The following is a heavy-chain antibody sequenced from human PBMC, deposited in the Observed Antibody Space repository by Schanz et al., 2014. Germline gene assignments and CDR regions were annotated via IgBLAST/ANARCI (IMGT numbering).Heavy chain of an antibody. CDR2: IWYDGSNK. CDR1: GFIFSSYG. CDR3: ARGTDWNLHY. D-gene: IGHD1-1*01. Sequence: VQLVESGGGLVQPGGSLRLSCAASGFIFSSYGLHWVRQAPGKGLEWVAFIWYDGSNKYYADSVKGRFTISRDNAKNSLYLQMNSLRAGDTAVYYCARGTDWNLHYWGQGALVTVSS. V-gene: IGHV3-33*03. J-gene: IGHJ4*02.